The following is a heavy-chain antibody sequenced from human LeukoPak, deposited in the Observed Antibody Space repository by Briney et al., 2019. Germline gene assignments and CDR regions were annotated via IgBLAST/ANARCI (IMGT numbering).Heavy chain of an antibody. CDR2: ISWNSGSI. J-gene: IGHJ4*02. CDR1: GFTFDDYA. CDR3: AKDIFSTVVTPASDY. Sequence: GGSLRLSCAASGFTFDDYAMHWVRHAPGKGLEWVSGISWNSGSIGYADSVEGRFTISRDNAKNSLYLQMNSLRAEDTALYYCAKDIFSTVVTPASDYWGQGTLVTVSS. V-gene: IGHV3-9*01. D-gene: IGHD4-23*01.